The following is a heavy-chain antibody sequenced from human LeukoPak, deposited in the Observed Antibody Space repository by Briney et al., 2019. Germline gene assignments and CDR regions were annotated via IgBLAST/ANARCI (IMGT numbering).Heavy chain of an antibody. CDR1: GFTVSSNY. J-gene: IGHJ4*02. V-gene: IGHV3-66*01. CDR2: IYSGGST. CDR3: ARGLLGYYFDY. D-gene: IGHD1-26*01. Sequence: GGSLRLSCAASGFTVSSNYMCWVRQAPGKGLEWVSVIYSGGSTYYADSVKGRFTISRDNSKNTLYLQMNSLRAEDTAVYYCARGLLGYYFDYWGQGTLVTVSS.